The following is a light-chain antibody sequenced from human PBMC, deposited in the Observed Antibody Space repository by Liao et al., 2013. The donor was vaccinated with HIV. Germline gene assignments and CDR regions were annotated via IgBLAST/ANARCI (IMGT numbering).Light chain of an antibody. CDR3: QTWDRTSYV. CDR2: SNT. CDR1: NVGSKY. Sequence: SYVLTQSPSVSVAPGETARIACGGNNVGSKYVHWYQQKPGQAPVLVIFSNTDRPSGIPERFSGSNSGNTATLTISRVEAGDEADYYCQTWDRTSYVFGTGTKVIVL. V-gene: IGLV3-21*01. J-gene: IGLJ1*01.